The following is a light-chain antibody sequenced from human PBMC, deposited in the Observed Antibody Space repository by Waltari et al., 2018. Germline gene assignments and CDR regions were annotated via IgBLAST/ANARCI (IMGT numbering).Light chain of an antibody. CDR3: QQYYSYPWT. CDR2: AAS. Sequence: AIRMTQSPSSFSASTGDRVTIPCRASQGISSYLAGYQQKPGKAPKLLIYAASTLQSGVPSRLSGSGSGTDFTLTISCLQSEDFATYYCQQYYSYPWTFGQGTKVEIK. V-gene: IGKV1-8*01. CDR1: QGISSY. J-gene: IGKJ1*01.